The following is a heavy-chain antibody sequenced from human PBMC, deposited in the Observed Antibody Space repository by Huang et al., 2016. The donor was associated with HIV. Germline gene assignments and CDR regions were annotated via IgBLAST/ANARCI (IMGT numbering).Heavy chain of an antibody. CDR2: IFQTGTT. J-gene: IGHJ6*03. D-gene: IGHD3-10*01. CDR3: ARRRGYFYYMDV. Sequence: QLQLQESGPGLVKPSETLSLTCNVSGDSISSTSYYWGWIRQRPGKGLEWIGNIFQTGTTHYTPSITSRLDMSIDTSKNQCSLKLTSATAADTAVYYCARRRGYFYYMDVWGQGTTVTVSS. CDR1: GDSISSTSYY. V-gene: IGHV4-39*01.